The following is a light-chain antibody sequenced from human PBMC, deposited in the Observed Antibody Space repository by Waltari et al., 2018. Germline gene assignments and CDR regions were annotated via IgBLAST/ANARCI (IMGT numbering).Light chain of an antibody. V-gene: IGKV1-9*01. CDR3: QQLKSYPIT. CDR2: ATS. CDR1: QVILGY. Sequence: TQLTQSPSSLSASVGDRVTITCRASQVILGYLAWYQQRTGKAPKFLIYATSTLRSGVPSRFSGSGSGTDFTLTISDLQPEDFATYYCQQLKSYPITFGQGTRLEIK. J-gene: IGKJ5*01.